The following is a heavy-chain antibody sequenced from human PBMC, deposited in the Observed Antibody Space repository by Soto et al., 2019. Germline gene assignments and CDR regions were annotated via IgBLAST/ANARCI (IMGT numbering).Heavy chain of an antibody. D-gene: IGHD5-18*01. CDR3: ARGATAMVNY. Sequence: LEPQCLTYTVAYGSISSYYWSWIRQPPGKGLEWIGYIYYSGSTNYNPSLKSRVTISVDTSKNQFSLKLSSVTAADTAVYYCARGATAMVNYWGQGTLVTVSS. CDR2: IYYSGST. J-gene: IGHJ4*02. V-gene: IGHV4-59*01. CDR1: YGSISSYY.